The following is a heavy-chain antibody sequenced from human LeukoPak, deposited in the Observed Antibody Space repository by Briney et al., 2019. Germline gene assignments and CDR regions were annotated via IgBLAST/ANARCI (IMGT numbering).Heavy chain of an antibody. CDR1: GDSVASNNGA. CDR2: TYYRSKWYN. V-gene: IGHV6-1*01. CDR3: ARDLGTSGWYTFDY. D-gene: IGHD6-19*01. Sequence: SQTLSLTCAISGDSVASNNGAWNWIRQSPSRGLEWQGRTYYRSKWYNDYAMPMKGRISINPDTSKNQFSLQVNSVTPEDTAIYYCARDLGTSGWYTFDYWGQGTLVTVSS. J-gene: IGHJ4*02.